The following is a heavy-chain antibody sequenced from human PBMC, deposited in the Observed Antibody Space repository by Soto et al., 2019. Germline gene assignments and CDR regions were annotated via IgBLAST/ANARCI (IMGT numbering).Heavy chain of an antibody. Sequence: PSETLSLTCTVSGGSINYYYWTWIRQPPGKGLEWIGYIYYSGSTNYNPSLKSRVTISVDTSKNQFSLKLTSVTAADTAIYYCARSTSRYGDYAFDPWGQGTLVTVSS. D-gene: IGHD4-17*01. CDR3: ARSTSRYGDYAFDP. CDR2: IYYSGST. CDR1: GGSINYYY. V-gene: IGHV4-59*01. J-gene: IGHJ5*02.